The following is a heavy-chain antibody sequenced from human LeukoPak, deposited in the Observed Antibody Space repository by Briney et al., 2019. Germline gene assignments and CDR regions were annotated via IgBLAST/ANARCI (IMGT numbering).Heavy chain of an antibody. CDR2: IGFTTSYI. V-gene: IGHV3-21*01. Sequence: NPGGSLRLSCVGSGFTFSSHGMNWVRQAPGKGGLEWVSSIGFTTSYIYYADSVKGRFTISRDNSKNTLYLQMNSLRAEDTAVYYCAKDKDGDYYDYWGQGTLVTVSS. CDR1: GFTFSSHG. CDR3: AKDKDGDYYDY. J-gene: IGHJ4*02. D-gene: IGHD4-17*01.